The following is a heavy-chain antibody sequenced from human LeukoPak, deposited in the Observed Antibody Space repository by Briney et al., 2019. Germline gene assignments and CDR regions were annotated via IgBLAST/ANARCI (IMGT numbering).Heavy chain of an antibody. Sequence: GASVKVSCKASGGTFSSYSINWVRQAPGQGLEWMGGIIPPFSTATYAQKFQGRITVTTDESTSTAYMELSALRYQDTAMYYCTRGGIPGAIEGRYWGQGTLVTVSS. CDR1: GGTFSSYS. V-gene: IGHV1-69*05. CDR3: TRGGIPGAIEGRY. J-gene: IGHJ4*02. D-gene: IGHD3-16*02. CDR2: IIPPFSTA.